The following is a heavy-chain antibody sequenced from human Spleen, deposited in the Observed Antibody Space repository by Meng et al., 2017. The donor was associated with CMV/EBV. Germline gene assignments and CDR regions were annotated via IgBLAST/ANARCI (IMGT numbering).Heavy chain of an antibody. J-gene: IGHJ4*02. Sequence: CKASGYTFTGYYVRWVRQAPGQGLEWMGRINPNTDVTKYAQRFQGRVTMTRDTSISTAYMELSSLRSDDTAVYYCARERLRDFDDFDYWGQGALVTVSS. CDR2: INPNTDVT. CDR1: GYTFTGYY. V-gene: IGHV1-2*06. CDR3: ARERLRDFDDFDY. D-gene: IGHD3-9*01.